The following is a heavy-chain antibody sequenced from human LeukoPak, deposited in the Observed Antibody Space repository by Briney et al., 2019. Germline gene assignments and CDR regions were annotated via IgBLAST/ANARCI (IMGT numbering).Heavy chain of an antibody. Sequence: GGSLRLSCAASGFTFSTYSMNWVRQAPGKGLEWVSYISSSSSTIYYADSVKSRFTISRDNAKNSLYLQMNSLRDEDTAVYYCARGSTYYDSSGQVPFDYWGQGTLVTVSS. CDR3: ARGSTYYDSSGQVPFDY. CDR2: ISSSSSTI. J-gene: IGHJ4*02. V-gene: IGHV3-48*02. CDR1: GFTFSTYS. D-gene: IGHD3-22*01.